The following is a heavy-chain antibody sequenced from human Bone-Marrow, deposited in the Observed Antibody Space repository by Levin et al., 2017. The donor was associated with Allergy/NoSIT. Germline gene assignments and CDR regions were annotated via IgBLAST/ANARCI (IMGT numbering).Heavy chain of an antibody. CDR3: ARQEYYYDSSGYYGHDAFDI. D-gene: IGHD3-22*01. CDR1: GFTFSSYA. Sequence: GGSLRLSCAASGFTFSSYAMHWVRQAPGKGLEWVAVISYDGSNKYYADSVKGRFTISRDNSKNTLYLQMNSLRAEDTAVYYCARQEYYYDSSGYYGHDAFDIWGQGTMVTVSS. CDR2: ISYDGSNK. V-gene: IGHV3-30-3*01. J-gene: IGHJ3*02.